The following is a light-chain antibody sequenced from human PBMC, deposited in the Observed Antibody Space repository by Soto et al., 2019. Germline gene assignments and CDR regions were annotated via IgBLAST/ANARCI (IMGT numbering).Light chain of an antibody. V-gene: IGKV4-1*01. CDR2: WAS. CDR1: QSLLYRSNNKNY. CDR3: QQYYTTPLT. Sequence: DIVMTQSPPSLAVSLGERATINCKSSQSLLYRSNNKNYLAWYQHKPGQPPKLLIYWASTRESGGPDRFSGSGSGTDSTLTISSLQAEDVAIYYCQQYYTTPLTFGGGTKVEIK. J-gene: IGKJ4*01.